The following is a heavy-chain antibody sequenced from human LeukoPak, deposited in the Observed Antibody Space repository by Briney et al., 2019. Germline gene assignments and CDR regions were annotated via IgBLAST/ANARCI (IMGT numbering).Heavy chain of an antibody. Sequence: PSETLSLTCTVSGGSISSSSYYWGWIRQPPGKGLEWIGSIYYSGSTYYNPSLKSRVTISVDTSKNQFSLTLNSVTAADTAVYYCAREGEQSSSYFDYWGQGTLVTVSS. V-gene: IGHV4-39*07. CDR3: AREGEQSSSYFDY. D-gene: IGHD1/OR15-1a*01. J-gene: IGHJ4*02. CDR1: GGSISSSSYY. CDR2: IYYSGST.